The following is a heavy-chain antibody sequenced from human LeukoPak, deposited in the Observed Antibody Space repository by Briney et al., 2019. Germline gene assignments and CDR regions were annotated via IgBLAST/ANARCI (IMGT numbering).Heavy chain of an antibody. CDR1: GFTFSSYG. CDR2: IWYDGSNK. CDR3: XXXXXXXXXXXXXFDY. Sequence: GRSLRLSCAASGFTFSSYGMHWVRQAPGKGLEWVAVIWYDGSNKYYADSVKGRFTISRDNSKNTLYLQMNSLRAEDTAVYYWXXXXXXXXXXXXXFDYWGQGTLVTVSS. J-gene: IGHJ4*02. V-gene: IGHV3-33*01.